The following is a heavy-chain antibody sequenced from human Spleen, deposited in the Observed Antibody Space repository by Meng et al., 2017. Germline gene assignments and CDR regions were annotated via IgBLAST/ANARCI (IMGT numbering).Heavy chain of an antibody. CDR2: FNSDGSGT. CDR1: GFTFSSFW. CDR3: ARGRSGSYFDY. D-gene: IGHD1-26*01. Sequence: GGSLRLSCTASGFTFSSFWMHWVRQAPGKGLVWVSRFNSDGSGTSYADSVKGRFTISRDNAKNTLYLQMNSLRPEDTAVYYCARGRSGSYFDYWGQGTLVTVSS. J-gene: IGHJ4*02. V-gene: IGHV3-74*01.